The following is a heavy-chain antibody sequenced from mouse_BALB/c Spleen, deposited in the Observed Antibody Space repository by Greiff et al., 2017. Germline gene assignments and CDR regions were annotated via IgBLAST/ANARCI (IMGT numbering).Heavy chain of an antibody. CDR1: GFAFSSYD. Sequence: EVQRVESGGGLVKPGGSLKLSCAASGFAFSSYDMSWVRQTPEKRLEWVAYISSGGGSTYYPDTVKGRFTISRDNAKNTLYLQMSSLKSEDTAMYYCARHEGNYYFDYWGQGTTLTVSS. CDR3: ARHEGNYYFDY. CDR2: ISSGGGST. D-gene: IGHD2-1*01. V-gene: IGHV5-12-1*01. J-gene: IGHJ2*01.